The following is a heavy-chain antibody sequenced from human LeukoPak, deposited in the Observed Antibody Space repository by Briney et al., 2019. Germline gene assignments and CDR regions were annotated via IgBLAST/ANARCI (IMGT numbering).Heavy chain of an antibody. CDR3: ARDPIEAAVDFDY. CDR2: INPNSGGT. D-gene: IGHD6-13*01. Sequence: ASVKVSCKASGYTFTGYHVHWVRQAPGQGLEWMGWINPNSGGTKYGQKFQGRVTMTRDTSISTAYMELSSLRSDDTAVYYCARDPIEAAVDFDYWGQGTLVTVSS. J-gene: IGHJ4*02. V-gene: IGHV1-2*02. CDR1: GYTFTGYH.